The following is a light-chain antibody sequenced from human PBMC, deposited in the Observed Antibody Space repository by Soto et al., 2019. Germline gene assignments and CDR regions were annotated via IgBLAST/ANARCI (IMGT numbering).Light chain of an antibody. CDR3: QQYGSPALT. V-gene: IGKV3-20*01. J-gene: IGKJ4*01. CDR2: GAS. CDR1: QSVSSSY. Sequence: EIVLTQSPGTLSLSPGERATLSCRASQSVSSSYLAWYQQKPGQAPRLLIYGASSRATGIPDRFSGSGSGTDFTLTISRLEPEDFAVYYCQQYGSPALTSGGGTKVDIK.